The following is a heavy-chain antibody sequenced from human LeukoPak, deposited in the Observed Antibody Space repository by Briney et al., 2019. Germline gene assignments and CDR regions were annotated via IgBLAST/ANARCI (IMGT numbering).Heavy chain of an antibody. D-gene: IGHD3-10*01. J-gene: IGHJ4*02. Sequence: SETLSLTCDVFGGSFSGYYWNWLRQPPGKGLEWIGVINHSGSTNYNPSLKSRVTISVDTSKNQFSLKLSSVTAADTAVYYCARSLPRRWFGELLGYFDYWGQGTLVTVSS. CDR3: ARSLPRRWFGELLGYFDY. CDR2: INHSGST. V-gene: IGHV4-34*01. CDR1: GGSFSGYY.